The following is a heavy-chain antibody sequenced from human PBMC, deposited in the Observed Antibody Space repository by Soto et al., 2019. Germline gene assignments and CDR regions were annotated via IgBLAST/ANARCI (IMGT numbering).Heavy chain of an antibody. V-gene: IGHV4-31*03. D-gene: IGHD3-22*01. CDR1: GGSISSGGYY. CDR2: IYYSGST. CDR3: AREISYYDSSGYYYVYFDY. Sequence: QVQLQESGPGLVKPSQTLSLTCTVSGGSISSGGYYWSWIRQHPGKGLEWIGYIYYSGSTYYNPSLKRRVTLSVATSKNQFSLKLSSVTAADTAVYYCAREISYYDSSGYYYVYFDYWGQGTLVTVSS. J-gene: IGHJ4*02.